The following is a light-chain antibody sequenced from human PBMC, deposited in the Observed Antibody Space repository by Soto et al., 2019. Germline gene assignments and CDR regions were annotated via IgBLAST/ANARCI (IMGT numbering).Light chain of an antibody. CDR1: QSVSSSY. CDR3: QQYGSSPPIT. CDR2: GAS. V-gene: IGKV3-20*01. Sequence: EIVLTQSPGTLSLSPGERATLSCRASQSVSSSYLAWYQQKPGQAPRLLIYGASSRATGIPDRFSGSGAGTDVTLNISRLETEDFAVYYCQQYGSSPPITFGQGTRLEIK. J-gene: IGKJ5*01.